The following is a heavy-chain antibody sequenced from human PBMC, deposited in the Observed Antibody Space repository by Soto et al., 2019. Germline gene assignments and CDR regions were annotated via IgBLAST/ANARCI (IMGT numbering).Heavy chain of an antibody. CDR1: GGSISSGGYS. CDR2: IYHSGST. CDR3: ARAGGLGAVAVDY. V-gene: IGHV4-30-2*01. Sequence: QLQLQESGSGLVKPSQTLSLTCAVSGGSISSGGYSWSWIRQPPGKGLEWIGYIYHSGSTYYNPSLKSRVTITVDRSKNQFSLKLSSVTAADTAVYYCARAGGLGAVAVDYWGQGTLVTVSS. J-gene: IGHJ4*02. D-gene: IGHD6-19*01.